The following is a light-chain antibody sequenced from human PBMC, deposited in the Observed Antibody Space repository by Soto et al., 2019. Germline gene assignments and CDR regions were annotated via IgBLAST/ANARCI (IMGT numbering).Light chain of an antibody. CDR3: QQYNNWPWT. CDR2: GAS. Sequence: EIVLTQSPGTLSLSPGERATLSCRASQNVNSNFLAWYQQKPGQAPRLLISGASNRATGIPDRFSGSGSGTDFTLTISRLEPEDFAVYYCQQYNNWPWTFGQGTKVDIK. CDR1: QNVNSNF. J-gene: IGKJ1*01. V-gene: IGKV3-20*01.